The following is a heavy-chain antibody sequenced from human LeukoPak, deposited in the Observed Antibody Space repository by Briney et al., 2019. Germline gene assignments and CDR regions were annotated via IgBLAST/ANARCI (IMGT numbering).Heavy chain of an antibody. Sequence: ASVKVSCKASGYTFTNYDIHWVRQATGRGLEWMGWMNPFSGNTGYAQNFQGRITITRNTSISTAYMELSSLRSEDTAVYYCARTQHLVLRSPLDPWGQGTLVTVSS. CDR1: GYTFTNYD. CDR3: ARTQHLVLRSPLDP. V-gene: IGHV1-8*03. J-gene: IGHJ5*02. D-gene: IGHD6-13*01. CDR2: MNPFSGNT.